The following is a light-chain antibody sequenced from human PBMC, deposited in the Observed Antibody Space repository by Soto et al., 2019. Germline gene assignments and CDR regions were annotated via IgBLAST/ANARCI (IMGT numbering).Light chain of an antibody. CDR2: SNN. Sequence: QSVLTQPPSASGTPGQRVTISCSGSSSNIGSNTVNWYQQLPGTAPKLLIYSNNQRPSGVPDRFSGSKSGTSASLAISGHQSEYEADYYCAAWEDSLNGWVFGGGTKLTVL. V-gene: IGLV1-44*01. CDR1: SSNIGSNT. J-gene: IGLJ3*02. CDR3: AAWEDSLNGWV.